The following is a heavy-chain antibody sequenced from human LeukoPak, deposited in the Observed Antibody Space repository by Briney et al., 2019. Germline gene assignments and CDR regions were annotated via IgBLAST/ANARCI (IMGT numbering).Heavy chain of an antibody. Sequence: GGSLRLSRAASRFTFSSYGMHWVRQARGKGLEWVAVIWYDGSNKYYADSVKGRFTISRDNSKNTLYMQMNSLRAEDTAVYYCARGDGYNSFDYWGQGTLVTVSS. CDR3: ARGDGYNSFDY. CDR2: IWYDGSNK. V-gene: IGHV3-33*01. CDR1: RFTFSSYG. D-gene: IGHD5-24*01. J-gene: IGHJ4*02.